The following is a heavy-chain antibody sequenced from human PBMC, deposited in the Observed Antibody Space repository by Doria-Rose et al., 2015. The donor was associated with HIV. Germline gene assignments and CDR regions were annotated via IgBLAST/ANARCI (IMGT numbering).Heavy chain of an antibody. CDR3: ARGRGYNYAYSP. CDR1: GGSFSGYY. J-gene: IGHJ5*02. D-gene: IGHD5-18*01. Sequence: QVQLQQWDAGLSKPSETLSLTCAVYGGSFSGYYWSWIRQPPGKGLEWIGDIDHSGSTRDNPSLKSRVTISVDTSKNQFSLNLTSVTAADTAIYYCARGRGYNYAYSPWGQGTLVTVSS. CDR2: IDHSGST. V-gene: IGHV4-34*01.